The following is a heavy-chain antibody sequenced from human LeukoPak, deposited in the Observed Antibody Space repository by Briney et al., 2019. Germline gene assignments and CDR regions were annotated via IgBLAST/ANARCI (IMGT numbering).Heavy chain of an antibody. D-gene: IGHD3-3*01. CDR3: ARDSRRFLEWSPDWFDP. CDR2: ISSSSSTI. J-gene: IGHJ5*02. Sequence: SGGSLRLSCAASGFTFSSYWMSWVRQAPGKGLEWVSYISSSSSTIYYADSVKGRFTISRDNAKNSLYLQMNSLRAEDTAVYYCARDSRRFLEWSPDWFDPWGQGTLVTVSS. CDR1: GFTFSSYW. V-gene: IGHV3-48*01.